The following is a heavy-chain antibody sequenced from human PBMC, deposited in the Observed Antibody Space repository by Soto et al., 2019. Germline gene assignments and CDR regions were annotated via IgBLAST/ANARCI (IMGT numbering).Heavy chain of an antibody. D-gene: IGHD6-6*01. V-gene: IGHV5-51*01. Sequence: GESLKISCKGSGYSFTSYWIGWVRQMPGKGLEWMGIIYPGDSDTRYSPSFQGQVTISADKSISTAYLQWSSLKASDTAMYYCARSIAARPLGYYGMDAWGQGTTVTVSS. CDR2: IYPGDSDT. J-gene: IGHJ6*02. CDR3: ARSIAARPLGYYGMDA. CDR1: GYSFTSYW.